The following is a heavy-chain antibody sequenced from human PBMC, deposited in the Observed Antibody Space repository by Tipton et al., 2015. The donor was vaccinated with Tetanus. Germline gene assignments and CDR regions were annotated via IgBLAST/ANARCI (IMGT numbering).Heavy chain of an antibody. CDR2: IYYSGST. CDR1: GGSISSSSYY. D-gene: IGHD3-3*01. CDR3: ARMGPISDDLPGY. J-gene: IGHJ4*02. V-gene: IGHV4-39*01. Sequence: TLSLTCTVSGGSISSSSYYWGWIRQPPGKGLEWIGSIYYSGSTYYNPSLKSRVTISVDTPKNQFSLKLSSVTAADTAVYYCARMGPISDDLPGYWGQGTLVTVSS.